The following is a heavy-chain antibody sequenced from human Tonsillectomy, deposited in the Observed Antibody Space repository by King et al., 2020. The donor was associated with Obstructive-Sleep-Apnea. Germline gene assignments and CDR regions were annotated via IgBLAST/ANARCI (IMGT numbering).Heavy chain of an antibody. CDR1: GYNFANYL. CDR2: VYPGDSET. D-gene: IGHD2-8*02. Sequence: QLVQSGAEVKKSGESLKISCQGSGYNFANYLIGWVRQMPGKGLEWMGFVYPGDSETKYSPSFQGQVTITADKSISTASLQWSSLQASDTAMYYCARHIYHTGRRLDSWGQGTLVTVSS. J-gene: IGHJ4*02. V-gene: IGHV5-51*01. CDR3: ARHIYHTGRRLDS.